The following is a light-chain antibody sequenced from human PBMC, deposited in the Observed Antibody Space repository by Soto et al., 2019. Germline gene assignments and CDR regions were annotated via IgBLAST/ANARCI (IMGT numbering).Light chain of an antibody. J-gene: IGKJ2*01. V-gene: IGKV3-20*01. CDR3: QQYVNSPPYT. Sequence: EIVLTQSPGTLSLSPGERATLSCRASQSVSSSYLAWYQQKPGQAPRLLIYGASIRATGIPDRFSSRGSGTDFPLTIIRLEPEDFAVYYCQQYVNSPPYTFGQGTKLEIK. CDR2: GAS. CDR1: QSVSSSY.